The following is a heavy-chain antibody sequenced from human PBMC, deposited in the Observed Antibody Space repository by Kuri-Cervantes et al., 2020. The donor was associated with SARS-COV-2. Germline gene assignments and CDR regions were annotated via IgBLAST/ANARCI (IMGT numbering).Heavy chain of an antibody. CDR3: ARETCSSTSCYYFDY. V-gene: IGHV3-72*01. J-gene: IGHJ4*02. D-gene: IGHD2-2*01. CDR2: TRNKANSYTT. CDR1: GFTFSSYA. Sequence: GGSLRLSCAASGFTFSSYAMSWVRQAPGKGLEWVGRTRNKANSYTTEYAASVKGRFTISRDDSKNSLYLQMNSLKTEDTAVYYCARETCSSTSCYYFDYWGQGTLVTVSS.